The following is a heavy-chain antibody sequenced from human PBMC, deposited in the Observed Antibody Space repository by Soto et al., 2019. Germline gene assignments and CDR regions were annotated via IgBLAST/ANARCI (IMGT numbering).Heavy chain of an antibody. D-gene: IGHD2-21*01. CDR2: MNPKNGET. CDR1: GYNFGNYD. CDR3: ARGQSRLIMIAETEVGLLWLDA. V-gene: IGHV1-8*02. Sequence: QVQLVQSGAEVMKPGASVKVACKASGYNFGNYDLNWVRQATGQGLEWMGWMNPKNGETGHAEKFQGRVILTRDTAMRTAYMELSGLRHDDTAVYYSARGQSRLIMIAETEVGLLWLDAWGQGTLVIVSS. J-gene: IGHJ5*02.